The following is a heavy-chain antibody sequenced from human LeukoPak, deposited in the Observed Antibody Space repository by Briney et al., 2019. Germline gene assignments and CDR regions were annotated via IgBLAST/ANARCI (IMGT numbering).Heavy chain of an antibody. CDR1: GYTFSGFY. CDR3: ARARWDTAGEEDY. CDR2: INPKNGDT. Sequence: ASVKVSCKASGYTFSGFYINWVRQAPGQGLEWMGWINPKNGDTHYAQDFLGRVTMTRDTSISTAYMELSRLTSDDTAVYYCARARWDTAGEEDYWGQGTLVTVSS. D-gene: IGHD5-18*01. V-gene: IGHV1-2*02. J-gene: IGHJ4*02.